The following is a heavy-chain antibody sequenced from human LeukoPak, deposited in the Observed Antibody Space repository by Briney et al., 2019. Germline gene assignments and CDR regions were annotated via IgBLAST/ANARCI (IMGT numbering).Heavy chain of an antibody. CDR3: ARDTVPWQQLVPFEGYYFDY. CDR1: GFTFSSYG. CDR2: IWYDGSNK. D-gene: IGHD6-13*01. V-gene: IGHV3-33*01. J-gene: IGHJ4*02. Sequence: QSGGSLRLSCAASGFTFSSYGMHWVRQAPGKGLEWVAVIWYDGSNKYYADSVKGRFTISRDNSKNALYLQMNSLRAEDTAVYYCARDTVPWQQLVPFEGYYFDYWGQGTLVTVSS.